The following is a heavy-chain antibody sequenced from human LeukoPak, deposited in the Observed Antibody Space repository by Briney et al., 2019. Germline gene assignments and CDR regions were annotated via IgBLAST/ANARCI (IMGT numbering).Heavy chain of an antibody. V-gene: IGHV4-59*01. CDR2: IYYSGST. J-gene: IGHJ2*01. CDR3: ARGPVLGYWYFDL. CDR1: GGSISSYY. D-gene: IGHD2-8*02. Sequence: PSETLSLTCTVSGGSISSYYWSWIRQPPGKGLEWIGYIYYSGSTNYNPSLKSRVTISVDTSKNQFSLKLSSMTAADTAVYYCARGPVLGYWYFDLWGRGTLVTVSS.